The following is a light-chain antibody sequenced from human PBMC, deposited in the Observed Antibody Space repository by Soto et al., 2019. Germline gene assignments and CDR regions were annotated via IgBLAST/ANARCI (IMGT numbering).Light chain of an antibody. CDR1: QSVNSN. CDR2: AAS. V-gene: IGKV3-15*01. J-gene: IGKJ1*01. Sequence: EIVLTQSPATLSVSPGERATLSCRASQSVNSNLAWYQKKPGQAPRLLIYAASTRATGIPARFSGSGSGTEFTLTISSLQSEDFAVYYCQQYNNWPLQTFGQGTKVDIK. CDR3: QQYNNWPLQT.